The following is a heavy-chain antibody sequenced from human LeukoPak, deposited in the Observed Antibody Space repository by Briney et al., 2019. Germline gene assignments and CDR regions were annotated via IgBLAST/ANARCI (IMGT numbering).Heavy chain of an antibody. CDR3: AKLFPFPRRVVPAAMPGFDY. CDR1: GFTFSTYS. J-gene: IGHJ4*02. CDR2: ISGSGGST. Sequence: GGSLRLSCAASGFTFSTYSMNWVRQAPGKGLEWVSAISGSGGSTYYADSVKGRFTISRDNSKNTLYLQMNSLRAEDTAVYYCAKLFPFPRRVVPAAMPGFDYWGQGTLVTVSS. D-gene: IGHD2-2*01. V-gene: IGHV3-23*01.